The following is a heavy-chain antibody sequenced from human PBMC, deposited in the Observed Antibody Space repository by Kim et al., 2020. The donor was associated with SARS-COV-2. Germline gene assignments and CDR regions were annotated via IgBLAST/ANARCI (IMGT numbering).Heavy chain of an antibody. CDR2: ISSSSSYI. V-gene: IGHV3-21*01. J-gene: IGHJ4*02. CDR3: ARDLPWWEQLVDY. Sequence: GGSLRLSCAASGFTFSSYSMNWVRQAPGKGLEWVSSISSSSSYIYYADSVKGRFTISRDNAKNSLYLQMNSLRAEDTAVYYCARDLPWWEQLVDYWGQGTLVTVSS. CDR1: GFTFSSYS. D-gene: IGHD6-6*01.